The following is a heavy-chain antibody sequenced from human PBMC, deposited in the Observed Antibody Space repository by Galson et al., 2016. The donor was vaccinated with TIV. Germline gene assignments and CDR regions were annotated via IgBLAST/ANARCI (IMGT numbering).Heavy chain of an antibody. J-gene: IGHJ4*02. CDR2: IYYSGGT. Sequence: ETLSLTCTVSGASITNYFWTWIRQPPGKGLEWVGYIYYSGGTNYNPSLKSRVTISVDTSKNQFSLNLSSVTAADTAVYYCAREVYYFDRSGYYFDQWGQGTQVTVSS. CDR3: AREVYYFDRSGYYFDQ. CDR1: GASITNYF. V-gene: IGHV4-59*01. D-gene: IGHD3-22*01.